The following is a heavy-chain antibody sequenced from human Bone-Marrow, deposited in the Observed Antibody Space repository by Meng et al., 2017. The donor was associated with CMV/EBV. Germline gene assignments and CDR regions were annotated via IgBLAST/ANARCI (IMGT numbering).Heavy chain of an antibody. D-gene: IGHD6-13*01. V-gene: IGHV1-69*12. CDR1: GGTFSSYA. Sequence: QGEVVQSGAEVKKPGSAVEVSCKASGGTFSSYAISWVRQAPGQGLEWMGGIIPIFGTANYAQKFQGRVTITADESTSTAYMELSSLRSEDTAVYYCARVSSSWPHQLNTYYFDYWGQGTLVTVSS. CDR2: IIPIFGTA. CDR3: ARVSSSWPHQLNTYYFDY. J-gene: IGHJ4*02.